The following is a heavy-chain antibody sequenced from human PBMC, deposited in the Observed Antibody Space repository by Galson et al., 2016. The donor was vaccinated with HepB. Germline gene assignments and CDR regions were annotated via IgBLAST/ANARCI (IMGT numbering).Heavy chain of an antibody. CDR1: GGSVNRGSYY. CDR3: ARGETTVAVFPLDY. D-gene: IGHD4-23*01. V-gene: IGHV4-31*03. CDR2: IDHSGST. J-gene: IGHJ4*02. Sequence: TLSLTCSVSGGSVNRGSYYWSWVRQSPGKGLEWIGNIDHSGSTSYNPSLWSRVSITRDTSGNNIALGLTSLTAADTAMYYCARGETTVAVFPLDYWGQGTPVTVSS.